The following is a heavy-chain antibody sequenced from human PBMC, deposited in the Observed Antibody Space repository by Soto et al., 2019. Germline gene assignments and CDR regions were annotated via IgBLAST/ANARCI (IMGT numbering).Heavy chain of an antibody. Sequence: QVQLVESGGGVVQPGRSLRLSCAASGFTFISYGMHWVRQAPGKGLEWVAVISYDGSNKYYADSVKGRFTISRDNSKNTLYPQMNSLRAEDTAVYYCAKEAGDGYNWNAFDIWGQGTMVTVSS. D-gene: IGHD5-12*01. J-gene: IGHJ3*02. CDR1: GFTFISYG. CDR2: ISYDGSNK. V-gene: IGHV3-30*18. CDR3: AKEAGDGYNWNAFDI.